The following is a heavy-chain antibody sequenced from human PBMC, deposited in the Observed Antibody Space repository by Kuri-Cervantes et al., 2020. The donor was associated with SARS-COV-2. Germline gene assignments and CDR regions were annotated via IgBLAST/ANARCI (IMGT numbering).Heavy chain of an antibody. CDR2: INAGNGNT. Sequence: ASVKVSCKASGYTFTSYAMHWVRQAPGQRLEWMGWINAGNGNTKYSQKFQGRATITRDTSASTAYMELSSLRSEDTAVYYCARTYCSSTSCSPGDYWGQGTLVTVSS. D-gene: IGHD2-2*01. CDR3: ARTYCSSTSCSPGDY. CDR1: GYTFTSYA. V-gene: IGHV1-3*01. J-gene: IGHJ4*02.